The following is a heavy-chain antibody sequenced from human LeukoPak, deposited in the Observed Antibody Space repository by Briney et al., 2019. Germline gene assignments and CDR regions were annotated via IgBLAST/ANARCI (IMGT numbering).Heavy chain of an antibody. CDR2: IYPSDSDT. V-gene: IGHV5-51*01. D-gene: IGHD6-19*01. J-gene: IGHJ4*02. CDR3: ASSSGPFDN. Sequence: GESLKISCKGSGYSFTNYWIGWVRQMPGKGLEWMGIIYPSDSDTRYSPPFQGLVTISVDKSISTAYLQWNSLQASDTAMYYSASSSGPFDNWGQGTLVTVSS. CDR1: GYSFTNYW.